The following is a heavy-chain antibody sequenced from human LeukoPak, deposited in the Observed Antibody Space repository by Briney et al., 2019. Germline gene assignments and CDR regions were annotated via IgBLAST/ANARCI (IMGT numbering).Heavy chain of an antibody. Sequence: GRSLRLSCAASGFTFSSYGMHWVRQAPGKGLEWVAVIWYDGSNKYYADSVKGRFTISRDNSKNTLYLQMNSLRAKDTAVYYCAKATGGGYYYYMDVWGKGTTVTVSS. V-gene: IGHV3-33*06. CDR1: GFTFSSYG. CDR2: IWYDGSNK. D-gene: IGHD7-27*01. CDR3: AKATGGGYYYYMDV. J-gene: IGHJ6*03.